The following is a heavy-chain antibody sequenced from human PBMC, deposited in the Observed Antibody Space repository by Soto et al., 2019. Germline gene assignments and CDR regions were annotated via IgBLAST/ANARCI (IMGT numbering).Heavy chain of an antibody. J-gene: IGHJ4*02. CDR3: AKDLGGLRGFDY. CDR1: GFTFSSYA. CDR2: ISGSGTST. V-gene: IGHV3-23*01. D-gene: IGHD3-16*01. Sequence: EVQLLESGGGLVQPGGSLRLSCAVTGFTFSSYAMSWVRQAPGKGLEWVSTISGSGTSTYYADPVKGRFTVSRDNSRNTAYLQMNRLRAEDTAVYYCAKDLGGLRGFDYWGQGTLVTVPS.